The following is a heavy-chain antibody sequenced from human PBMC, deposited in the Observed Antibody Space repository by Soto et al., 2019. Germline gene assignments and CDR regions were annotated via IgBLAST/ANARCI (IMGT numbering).Heavy chain of an antibody. CDR2: ISSSSSYT. D-gene: IGHD3-22*01. CDR3: ARDPYYYDSSGYYPSDY. J-gene: IGHJ4*02. V-gene: IGHV3-11*06. Sequence: QVQLVESGGGLVKPGGSLRLSCAASGFTFSDYYMSWIRQAPGKGLEWVSYISSSSSYTNYADSVKGRFTISRDNAKNSLYLQMNSLRAEDTAVYYCARDPYYYDSSGYYPSDYWGQGTLVTVSS. CDR1: GFTFSDYY.